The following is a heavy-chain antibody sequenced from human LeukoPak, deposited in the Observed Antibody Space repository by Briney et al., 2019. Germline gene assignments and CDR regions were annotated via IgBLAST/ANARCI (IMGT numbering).Heavy chain of an antibody. CDR2: IYGGNGNT. J-gene: IGHJ6*02. V-gene: IGHV1-3*01. CDR3: AVGYCSGGSCYSRTYYYYYGMDV. Sequence: ASVKVSCKASGYTFTSYAMHWVRQAPGQRLEWMGWIYGGNGNTKYSQKFQGRVSITRDTSASTVYMELSSLGSEDTAVYYCAVGYCSGGSCYSRTYYYYYGMDVWGQGTTVTVSS. D-gene: IGHD2-15*01. CDR1: GYTFTSYA.